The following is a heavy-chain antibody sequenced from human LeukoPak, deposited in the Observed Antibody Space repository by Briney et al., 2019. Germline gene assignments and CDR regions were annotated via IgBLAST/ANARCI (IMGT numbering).Heavy chain of an antibody. CDR1: GFTFDDYG. Sequence: GGSLRLSCAASGFTFDDYGMSWIRQSPGKGLEWVSYLSGTGTIIYYADSVKGRFTISRDNAENSLYLQMNSLRAEDTAMYYCARVRDYGTFDYWGQGTLVTVSS. CDR3: ARVRDYGTFDY. D-gene: IGHD4/OR15-4a*01. CDR2: LSGTGTII. J-gene: IGHJ4*02. V-gene: IGHV3-11*01.